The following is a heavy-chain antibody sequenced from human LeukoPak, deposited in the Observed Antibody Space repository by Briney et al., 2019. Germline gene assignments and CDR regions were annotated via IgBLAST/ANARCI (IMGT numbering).Heavy chain of an antibody. CDR1: GGSISSYY. D-gene: IGHD4-17*01. Sequence: SETLSLTCTVSGGSISSYYWSWIRQPAGKGLEWIGRIYTSGSTNYNPPLKSRVTMSVDTSKNQFYLKLSSVTVTDTAVYYCARSYGDYYYYYYMDVWGKGTTVTVSS. CDR3: ARSYGDYYYYYYMDV. CDR2: IYTSGST. J-gene: IGHJ6*03. V-gene: IGHV4-4*07.